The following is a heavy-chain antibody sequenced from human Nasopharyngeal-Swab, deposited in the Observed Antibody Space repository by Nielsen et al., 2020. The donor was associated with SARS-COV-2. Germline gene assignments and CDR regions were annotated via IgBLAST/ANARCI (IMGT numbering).Heavy chain of an antibody. J-gene: IGHJ3*02. Sequence: GGSLRLSCTTSGFTFGDYAMSWFRQAPGQGMEWVGFIRSKTYGGAPEYAASVKGRSTISRDGAESIAYLQMNSLETEDTGVYYCARSVGSFYGQGAFDIWGQGTMVTVSS. CDR3: ARSVGSFYGQGAFDI. CDR1: GFTFGDYA. D-gene: IGHD1-26*01. V-gene: IGHV3-49*01. CDR2: IRSKTYGGAP.